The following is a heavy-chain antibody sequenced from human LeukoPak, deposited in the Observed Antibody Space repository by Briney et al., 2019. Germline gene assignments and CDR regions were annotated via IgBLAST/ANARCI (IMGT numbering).Heavy chain of an antibody. J-gene: IGHJ6*03. CDR3: ATSYYDSSGYKYSYYYYYMDV. CDR1: GYTFTSYD. CDR2: INPNSGGT. D-gene: IGHD3-22*01. V-gene: IGHV1-2*02. Sequence: GASVTVSCKASGYTFTSYDINWVRQATGQGLEWMGWINPNSGGTNYAQKFQGRVTMTRDTSISTAYMELSRLRSDDTAVYYCATSYYDSSGYKYSYYYYYMDVWGKGTTVTISS.